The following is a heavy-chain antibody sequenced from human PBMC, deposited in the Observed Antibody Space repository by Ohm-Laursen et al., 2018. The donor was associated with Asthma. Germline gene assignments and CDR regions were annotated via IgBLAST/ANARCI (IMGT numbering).Heavy chain of an antibody. V-gene: IGHV3-21*01. CDR2: ISTASTFI. Sequence: SLRLSCTASGYTFSRYSIHWVRQAPGKGLEWVASISTASTFIYYSDSVKGRFTISRDNAKNSLYLQMNSLRAEDTAVYYCGRGLRNSGSDNYWGQGTLVTVSS. CDR1: GYTFSRYS. J-gene: IGHJ4*02. D-gene: IGHD3-22*01. CDR3: GRGLRNSGSDNY.